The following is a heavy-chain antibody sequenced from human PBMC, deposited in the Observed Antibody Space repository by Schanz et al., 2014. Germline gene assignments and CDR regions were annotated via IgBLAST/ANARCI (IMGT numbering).Heavy chain of an antibody. CDR3: ARDKGGYYPFDY. D-gene: IGHD3-3*01. CDR1: GFTFGNFF. CDR2: IKQDGIEK. J-gene: IGHJ4*02. Sequence: DVQLVESGGGLVQPGGSLRLSCAASGFTFGNFFMSWVRQAPGKGLEWVANIKQDGIEKYYVDSVKGRFTISRDNAKNSLYLQMNSLTADDTAVYYCARDKGGYYPFDYWGPGTLVTVSS. V-gene: IGHV3-7*01.